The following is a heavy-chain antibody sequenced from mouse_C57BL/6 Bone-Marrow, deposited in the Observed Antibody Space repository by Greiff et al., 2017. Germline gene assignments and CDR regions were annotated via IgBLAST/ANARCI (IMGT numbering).Heavy chain of an antibody. V-gene: IGHV5-4*03. CDR1: GFTFSSYA. CDR3: ARRWFAY. J-gene: IGHJ3*01. CDR2: ISDGGSYT. Sequence: ESGGGLVKPGGSLKLSCAASGFTFSSYAMSWVRQTPEKRLEWVATISDGGSYTYYPDNVKGRFTISRDNAKNNLYLQMSHLKSEDTAMYYCARRWFAYWGQGTLVTVSA.